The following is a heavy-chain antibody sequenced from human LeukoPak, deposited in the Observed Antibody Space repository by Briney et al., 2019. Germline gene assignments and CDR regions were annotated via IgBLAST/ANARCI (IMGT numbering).Heavy chain of an antibody. CDR1: GGSFSGYY. CDR3: GDSSLDY. D-gene: IGHD6-13*01. J-gene: IGHJ4*02. V-gene: IGHV4-34*01. CDR2: INHSGST. Sequence: SETLSLTCAVYGGSFSGYYWSWIRQPPGKGLEWIGEINHSGSTNYNPSLKSRVTISVDTSKNQFSLKLSSVTAADTAVYYCGDSSLDYWGQGTLVTVSS.